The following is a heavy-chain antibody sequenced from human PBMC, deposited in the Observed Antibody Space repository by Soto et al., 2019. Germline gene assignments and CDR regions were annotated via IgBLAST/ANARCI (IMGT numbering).Heavy chain of an antibody. D-gene: IGHD3-3*01. CDR1: GGTFSTYA. CDR2: IIPIFGTA. CDR3: AREIFGVIISGGRDAFDI. J-gene: IGHJ3*02. Sequence: QVQLVQSGAEVKKPGSSVKVSCKASGGTFSTYAISWVRQAPGQGLEWMGGIIPIFGTAKYAQKFQGRVTITADESTSTAYMELSRLRSEDTALDYCAREIFGVIISGGRDAFDIWGQGTMVTVSS. V-gene: IGHV1-69*01.